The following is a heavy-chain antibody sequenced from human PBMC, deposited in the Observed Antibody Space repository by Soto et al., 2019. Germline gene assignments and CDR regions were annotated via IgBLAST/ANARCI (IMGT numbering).Heavy chain of an antibody. CDR1: GGTFSSYA. D-gene: IGHD2-21*02. CDR2: IIPIFGTA. V-gene: IGHV1-69*06. Sequence: QVQLVQSGAEVKKPGSSVKVSCKASGGTFSSYAISWVRQAPGQGLEWMGGIIPIFGTANYAQKFQGRVTITADKSTSTAYSELSSLRSEDTAVYYCARDGLAYCGGDCYSAFDIWGQGTMVTVSS. CDR3: ARDGLAYCGGDCYSAFDI. J-gene: IGHJ3*02.